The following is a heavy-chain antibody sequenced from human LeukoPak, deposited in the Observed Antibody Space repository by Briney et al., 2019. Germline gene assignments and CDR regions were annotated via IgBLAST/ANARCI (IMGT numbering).Heavy chain of an antibody. CDR1: GFTFSSYA. J-gene: IGHJ4*02. V-gene: IGHV4-59*01. D-gene: IGHD4-23*01. CDR2: IYYSGST. Sequence: PGGSLRLSCAASGFTFSSYAMSWVRQAPGKGLEWIGYIYYSGSTNYNPSLKSRVTISVDTSKNQFSLKLSSVTAADTAVYYCARGYGGVFDYWGQGTLVTVSS. CDR3: ARGYGGVFDY.